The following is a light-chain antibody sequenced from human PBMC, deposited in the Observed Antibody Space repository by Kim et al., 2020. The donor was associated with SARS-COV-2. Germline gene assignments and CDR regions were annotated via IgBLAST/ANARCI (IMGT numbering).Light chain of an antibody. CDR2: DAS. V-gene: IGKV1-27*01. Sequence: DIQMTQSPSSLSASVGDRVTLTCRASQDIGHYLACYQQKPGKVPKLLISDASTLRSGVPSRFSGSGSGTDFTLTINSLQPEDVATYYCQKYDGAPWTFGQGTKVDIK. J-gene: IGKJ1*01. CDR3: QKYDGAPWT. CDR1: QDIGHY.